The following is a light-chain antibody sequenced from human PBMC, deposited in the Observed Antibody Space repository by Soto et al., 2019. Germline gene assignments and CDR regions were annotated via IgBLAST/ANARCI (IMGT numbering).Light chain of an antibody. CDR3: QHYGTSLYT. CDR2: GVS. J-gene: IGKJ2*01. Sequence: EIVLTQSPGTLSLSPGERATLSCRASQSLSGNYLAWYQQKPGQAPRLLIFGVSSRATGIPDRFSGSGSGTDFTLTINRLEPEDFAVYYCQHYGTSLYTFGQGTKLEIK. V-gene: IGKV3-20*01. CDR1: QSLSGNY.